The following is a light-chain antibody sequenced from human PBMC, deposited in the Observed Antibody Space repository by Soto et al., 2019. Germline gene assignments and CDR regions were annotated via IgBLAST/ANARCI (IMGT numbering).Light chain of an antibody. CDR3: QQTYTLPRT. V-gene: IGKV1-5*03. Sequence: DIQMTQSTSTLSGSVGDRVTITCRASQSISSWLAWYQQKPGKAPKLLIYKASSLESGVPSRFSGRGSGTEFTLTISSLQPEDFATYYCQQTYTLPRTFAQGTKVDIK. CDR1: QSISSW. CDR2: KAS. J-gene: IGKJ1*01.